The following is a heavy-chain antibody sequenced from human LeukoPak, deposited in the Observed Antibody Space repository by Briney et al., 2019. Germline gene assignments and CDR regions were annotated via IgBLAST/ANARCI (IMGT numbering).Heavy chain of an antibody. CDR3: ARDRYVVVAATLDY. CDR1: GFTFSSYS. J-gene: IGHJ4*02. CDR2: ISSSSSYI. D-gene: IGHD2-15*01. Sequence: TGGSLRLSCAASGFTFSSYSMNWVRQAPGKGLEWVSSISSSSSYIYYADSVKGRFTISRDNAKNSLYLQMNSLRAEDTAVYYCARDRYVVVAATLDYWGQGTLVTVSS. V-gene: IGHV3-21*01.